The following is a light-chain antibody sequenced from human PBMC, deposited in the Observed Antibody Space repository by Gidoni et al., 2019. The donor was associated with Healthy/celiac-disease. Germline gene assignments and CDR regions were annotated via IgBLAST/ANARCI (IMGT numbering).Light chain of an antibody. CDR1: SPNIGAGYA. CDR3: QSYDSSLSGPV. V-gene: IGLV1-40*01. CDR2: GNS. Sequence: QSVLTQPPSVSGAPGQRVTISCTGSSPNIGAGYAVHWYQQLPGTAPKLLIYGNSNRPSGVPDRFSGSKSGTSASLAITGLQAEDEADYYCQSYDSSLSGPVFGGGTKLTVL. J-gene: IGLJ2*01.